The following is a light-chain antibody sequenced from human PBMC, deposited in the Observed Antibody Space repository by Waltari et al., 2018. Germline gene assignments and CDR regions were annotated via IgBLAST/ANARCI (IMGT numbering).Light chain of an antibody. CDR3: QQYAALPRT. Sequence: DIVLTQSPATLSLSPGDRATLSCRASQSVSSSYLAWYQQKPGQAPRLLIYDASRRATGLPERFSGSGSGTDFTLTISRLEPEDFAFYYCQQYAALPRTFGQGTRLEIK. CDR2: DAS. CDR1: QSVSSSY. V-gene: IGKV3D-20*01. J-gene: IGKJ2*01.